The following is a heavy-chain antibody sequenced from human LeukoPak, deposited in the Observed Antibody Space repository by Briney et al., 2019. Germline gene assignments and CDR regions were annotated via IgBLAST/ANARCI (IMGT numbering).Heavy chain of an antibody. D-gene: IGHD6-13*01. CDR2: ISISGGST. Sequence: GGSLRLSCVASGFTFSSYPMSWVRQAPGKGLEWVSGISISGGSTFYADSVKVRFTISRDNSKNTLYLQMNSLRAEDTAVYYCAKDLYSSSWWGQGTLVTVSS. CDR1: GFTFSSYP. V-gene: IGHV3-23*01. CDR3: AKDLYSSSW. J-gene: IGHJ4*02.